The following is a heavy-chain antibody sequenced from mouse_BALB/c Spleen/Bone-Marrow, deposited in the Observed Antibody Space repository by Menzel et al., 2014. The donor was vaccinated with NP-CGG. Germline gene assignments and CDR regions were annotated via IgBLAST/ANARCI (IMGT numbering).Heavy chain of an antibody. CDR2: IHPSASET. Sequence: VQLQQSGAELVRPGASVKLSCKASGYSFTSYWMNWVKQRPGQGLEWIGMIHPSASETRLNQKLKDKAKLTADTSSSTAYMQHSSPTSEDSAVYYCARRERTGMNYWGQGTPRTVAS. J-gene: IGHJ2*01. CDR1: GYSFTSYW. CDR3: ARRERTGMNY. V-gene: IGHV1-59*01.